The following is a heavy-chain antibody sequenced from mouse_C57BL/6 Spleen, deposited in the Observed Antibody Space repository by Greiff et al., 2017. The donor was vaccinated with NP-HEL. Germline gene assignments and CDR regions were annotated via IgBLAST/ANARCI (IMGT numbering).Heavy chain of an antibody. CDR3: AINYDGYFYFDY. J-gene: IGHJ2*01. V-gene: IGHV1-74*01. CDR1: GYTFTSYW. D-gene: IGHD2-3*01. CDR2: IHPSDSDT. Sequence: VQLQQSGAELVKPGASVKVSCKASGYTFTSYWMHWVKQRPGQGLEWIGRIHPSDSDTNYNQKFKGKATLTVDKSSSTAYMQLISLTSEDSAVYYCAINYDGYFYFDYWGQGTTLTVSS.